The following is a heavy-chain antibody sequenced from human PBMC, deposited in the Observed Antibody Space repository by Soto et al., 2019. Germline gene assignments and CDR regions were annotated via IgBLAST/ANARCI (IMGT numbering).Heavy chain of an antibody. CDR3: VREYRRVGARDAYDI. CDR2: TYSDGTT. CDR1: GFTVSSNY. D-gene: IGHD3-10*01. V-gene: IGHV3-66*01. Sequence: PGGSLRLSCAASGFTVSSNYMSWVRQAPGKGLEWVSVTYSDGTTYYADSVKGRFTISRDNSKNTLYLQMNSLRVEDTAVYYCVREYRRVGARDAYDIWGQGT. J-gene: IGHJ3*02.